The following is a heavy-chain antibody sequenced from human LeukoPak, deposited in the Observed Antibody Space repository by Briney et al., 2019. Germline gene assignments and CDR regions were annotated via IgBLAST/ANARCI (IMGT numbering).Heavy chain of an antibody. CDR1: GGSISSSSYY. J-gene: IGHJ5*02. CDR2: IYYSGST. CDR3: ARHQLPSRYCSSTSCYPGWFDP. D-gene: IGHD2-2*01. V-gene: IGHV4-39*01. Sequence: SETLSLTCTVSGGSISSSSYYWGWIRQPPGKGLEWIGSIYYSGSTYYNPSLKSRVTISVDTSKNQFSLKLSSVTAADTAVYYCARHQLPSRYCSSTSCYPGWFDPWGQGTLVTVSS.